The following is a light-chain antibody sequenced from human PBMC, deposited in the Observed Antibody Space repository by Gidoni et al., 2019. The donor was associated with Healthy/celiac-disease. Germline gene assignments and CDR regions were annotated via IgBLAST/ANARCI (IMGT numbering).Light chain of an antibody. J-gene: IGKJ3*01. CDR2: LGS. Sequence: IVMTQSPLSLPVTPGESASISCRSSQSLLHSNGYSYLDWYLQKPGQSPQLLIYLGSNRASGVPDRFSGSGSGTDFTLKISRVEAEDVGVYYCMQALQTPLTFGPGTKVDIK. CDR3: MQALQTPLT. CDR1: QSLLHSNGYSY. V-gene: IGKV2-28*01.